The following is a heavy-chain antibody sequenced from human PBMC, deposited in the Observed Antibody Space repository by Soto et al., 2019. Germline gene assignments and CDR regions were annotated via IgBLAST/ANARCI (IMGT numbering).Heavy chain of an antibody. J-gene: IGHJ4*02. Sequence: QAQVVQSGAEVRKPGSSVKLSCKASEGTFNSYAIAWVRQAPGQGLEWMGGIIPYYNTLNYAQKFQDRVTITAEDSTNTVYMELSSLRSADTAVYFCASGSSRWYPYCFDSWAQGTLVTVSS. CDR3: ASGSSRWYPYCFDS. D-gene: IGHD6-13*01. V-gene: IGHV1-69*01. CDR2: IIPYYNTL. CDR1: EGTFNSYA.